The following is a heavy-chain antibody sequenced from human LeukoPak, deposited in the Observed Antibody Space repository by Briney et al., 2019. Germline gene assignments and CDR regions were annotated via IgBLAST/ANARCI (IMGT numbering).Heavy chain of an antibody. CDR1: GYTFTSYD. D-gene: IGHD3-3*01. J-gene: IGHJ4*02. CDR2: MNPNSGNT. CDR3: ATGKIPRITIFGVVTELDY. Sequence: AASVKVSCKASGYTFTSYDINWVRQATGQGLEWMGWMNPNSGNTGYAQKFQGRVTMTEDTSTDTAYMELSSLRSEDTAVYYCATGKIPRITIFGVVTELDYWGQGTLVTVSS. V-gene: IGHV1-8*01.